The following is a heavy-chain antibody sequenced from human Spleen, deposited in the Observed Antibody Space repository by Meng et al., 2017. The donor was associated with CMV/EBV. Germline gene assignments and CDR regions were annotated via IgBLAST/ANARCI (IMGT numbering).Heavy chain of an antibody. CDR2: ITWDGSHR. D-gene: IGHD1-26*01. CDR3: ARARGRATTPFDY. J-gene: IGHJ4*02. CDR1: GFSFDEYT. Sequence: GESLKISCAASGFSFDEYTMHWVRHAPEKGLEWVSLITWDGSHRYYADSVKGRFIISRDNSKNSLYLQMNSLRAEDTALYYCARARGRATTPFDYWGQGTLVTVSS. V-gene: IGHV3-43*01.